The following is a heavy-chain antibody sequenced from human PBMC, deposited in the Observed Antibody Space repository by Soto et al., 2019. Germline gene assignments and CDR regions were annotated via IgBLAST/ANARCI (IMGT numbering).Heavy chain of an antibody. D-gene: IGHD3-22*01. CDR1: GFTFSSYA. CDR3: AKDGVAVVVVCRWFDP. V-gene: IGHV3-30*18. Sequence: GGTLRLSCVASGFTFSSYAMHWVRQAPGKGLEWVAAISLDGRTENYAATVKGRFNKSRDNTKEAMYLQMNTLRAEDTAVYFCAKDGVAVVVVCRWFDPWGQGTLVTVSS. J-gene: IGHJ5*02. CDR2: ISLDGRTE.